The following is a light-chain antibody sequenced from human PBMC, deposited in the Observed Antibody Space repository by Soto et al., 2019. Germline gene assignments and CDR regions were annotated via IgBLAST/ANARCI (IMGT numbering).Light chain of an antibody. CDR3: QQYNSRT. Sequence: DIQMTQSPSTLSASVGDRVTITCRASQSFNNWLAWYQQKPGKAPKLLIYKASNLESGVPSRFSGSGSGTEFTLTISSLQPDDFGTYYCQQYNSRTFGQGTKVEIK. CDR1: QSFNNW. J-gene: IGKJ1*01. CDR2: KAS. V-gene: IGKV1-5*03.